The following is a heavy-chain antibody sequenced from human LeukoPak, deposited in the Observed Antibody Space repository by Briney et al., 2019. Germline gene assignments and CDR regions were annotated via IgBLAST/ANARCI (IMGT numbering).Heavy chain of an antibody. J-gene: IGHJ4*02. CDR1: GYTFTGYY. CDR3: ARTRLFVSQPSSIAARDCDY. V-gene: IGHV1-2*02. Sequence: ASVKVSCKASGYTFTGYYMHWVRQAPGQGLEWMGWINPNSGGTNYAQKFQGRVTMTRDTSISTAYMELSRLRSDDTAVYYCARTRLFVSQPSSIAARDCDYWGQGTLVTVSS. CDR2: INPNSGGT. D-gene: IGHD6-6*01.